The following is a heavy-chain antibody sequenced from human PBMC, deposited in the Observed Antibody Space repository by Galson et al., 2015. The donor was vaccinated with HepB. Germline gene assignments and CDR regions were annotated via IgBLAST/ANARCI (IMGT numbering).Heavy chain of an antibody. CDR1: GYNFTSHI. Sequence: SVKVSCKASGYNFTSHILDWLRQAPGQGPEWVRRINSYNGQTELAQKFQGRVTMTIETSANTAYMELRSLRSDDTGIYYCARRDFDDEGFNYWGQGTLVTVSS. V-gene: IGHV1-18*01. CDR2: INSYNGQT. D-gene: IGHD3-3*01. CDR3: ARRDFDDEGFNY. J-gene: IGHJ4*02.